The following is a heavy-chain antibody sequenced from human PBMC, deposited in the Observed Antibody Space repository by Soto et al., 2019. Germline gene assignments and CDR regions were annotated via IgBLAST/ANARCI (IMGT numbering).Heavy chain of an antibody. CDR3: ARDLAAGDL. V-gene: IGHV1-46*01. J-gene: IGHJ5*02. CDR2: INPKGGNT. D-gene: IGHD6-13*01. Sequence: ASVKVSCKASGYTFTNYGITWVRQAPGQGLEWMGRINPKGGNTNYAQKFQGRVTLTSDTSTSTVYMELSSLRFEDTDLFYCARDLAAGDLWRQGTLVPVSS. CDR1: GYTFTNYG.